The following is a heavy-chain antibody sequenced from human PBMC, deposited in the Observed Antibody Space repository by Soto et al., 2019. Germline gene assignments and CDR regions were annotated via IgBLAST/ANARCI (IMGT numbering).Heavy chain of an antibody. CDR3: ARDAYCSGGSCQPGDYYYGMDV. CDR2: ISAYNGNT. J-gene: IGHJ6*02. V-gene: IGHV1-18*01. D-gene: IGHD2-15*01. CDR1: GYTFTSYG. Sequence: ASVKVSCKPSGYTFTSYGISWVRQAPGQGLEWMGWISAYNGNTNYAQKLQGRVTMTTDTSTSTAYMELRSLRSDDTAVYYCARDAYCSGGSCQPGDYYYGMDVWGQGTTVTVSS.